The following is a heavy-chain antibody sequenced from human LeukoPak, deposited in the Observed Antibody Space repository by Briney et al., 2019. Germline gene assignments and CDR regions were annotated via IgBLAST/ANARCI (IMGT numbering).Heavy chain of an antibody. J-gene: IGHJ4*02. CDR1: GFTFSSYG. V-gene: IGHV3-30*02. CDR3: AKDSKRWKTYYYEAGSYYFDY. CDR2: IRYDGSNK. D-gene: IGHD3-10*01. Sequence: PGRSLRLSCAASGFTFSSYGMHWVRQAPGKGLEWVAFIRYDGSNKYYADSVKGRFTISRDNSKNTLYLQMNSLRAEDTAVYYCAKDSKRWKTYYYEAGSYYFDYWGQGTRVTVSS.